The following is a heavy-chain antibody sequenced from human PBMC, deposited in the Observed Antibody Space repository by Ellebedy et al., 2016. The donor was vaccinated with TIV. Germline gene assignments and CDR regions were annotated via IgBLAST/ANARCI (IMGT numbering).Heavy chain of an antibody. Sequence: MPSETLSLTCTVSGGSISSSSYYWSWIRQPPGKGLEWIGYMYYSGNTNYNPSIKRRVTISVDTSQNQFSLKLRSLTSAAPAVYYCARATTTSFDYWGQGTLVTVSS. CDR3: ARATTTSFDY. V-gene: IGHV4-61*01. J-gene: IGHJ4*02. CDR2: MYYSGNT. CDR1: GGSISSSSYY. D-gene: IGHD4-11*01.